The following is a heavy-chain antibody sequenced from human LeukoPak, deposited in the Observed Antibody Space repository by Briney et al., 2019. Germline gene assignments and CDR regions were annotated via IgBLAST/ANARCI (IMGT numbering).Heavy chain of an antibody. D-gene: IGHD5-12*01. J-gene: IGHJ4*02. Sequence: SETLSLTCTVSGGSISSYYWSWIRQPPGKGLEWIAYIFYSGSTNYNPSLKSRVTISVDTSKNQFSLKLSSVTAADTAVYYCARHGHRGWLRLPFDYWGQGTLVTVSS. V-gene: IGHV4-59*12. CDR1: GGSISSYY. CDR3: ARHGHRGWLRLPFDY. CDR2: IFYSGST.